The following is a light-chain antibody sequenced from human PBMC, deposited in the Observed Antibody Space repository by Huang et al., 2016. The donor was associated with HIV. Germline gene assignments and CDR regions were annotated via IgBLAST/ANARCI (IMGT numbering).Light chain of an antibody. CDR3: QQYGSSSLT. CDR1: QSVSSRY. Sequence: EIVLTQSPGTLSLSPGERATLSCRASQSVSSRYVAWYQQKPGQAPRLRIYGASNRTTGSPDRFRGSGSGTDFTLTISRLEPEDFAVYFCQQYGSSSLTFGGGTKVEIK. CDR2: GAS. J-gene: IGKJ4*01. V-gene: IGKV3-20*01.